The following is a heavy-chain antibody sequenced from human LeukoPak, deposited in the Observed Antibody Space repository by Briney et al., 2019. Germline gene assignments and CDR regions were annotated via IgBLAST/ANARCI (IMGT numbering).Heavy chain of an antibody. J-gene: IGHJ4*02. V-gene: IGHV4-38-2*02. CDR1: GYSISSGYF. CDR3: ATERDFGVVNDY. D-gene: IGHD3-3*01. CDR2: VYNSGST. Sequence: PSETLSLTCTVSGYSISSGYFWGWIRQPPGKGLEWIGSVYNSGSTYYNPSLRSRVTILVDTSKNQFSLRLTSVTATDTAVYYCATERDFGVVNDYWGQGTLVTVSS.